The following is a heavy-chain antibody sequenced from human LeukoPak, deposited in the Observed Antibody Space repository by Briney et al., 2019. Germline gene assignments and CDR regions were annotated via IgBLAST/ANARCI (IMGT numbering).Heavy chain of an antibody. D-gene: IGHD6-19*01. J-gene: IGHJ4*02. CDR2: IGGSGDKT. Sequence: GRSLRLSCAASGFTFSTYVMHWVRQAPGKGLEWVSTIGGSGDKTFYADSVKGRVTISRDNSKNMVHLQMNSLTGEDTALYYCVRRGDASSGWGDHDFWGQGALVTVSS. CDR1: GFTFSTYV. CDR3: VRRGDASSGWGDHDF. V-gene: IGHV3-23*01.